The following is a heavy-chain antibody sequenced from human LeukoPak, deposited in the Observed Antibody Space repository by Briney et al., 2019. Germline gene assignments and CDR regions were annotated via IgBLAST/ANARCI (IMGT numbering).Heavy chain of an antibody. CDR1: GLPFINSW. Sequence: SGGSLRLSCAVSGLPFINSWMYWVRQAPGKGLEGVANINKDGGGISYVDSVKGRFIISRDNARNSLYLQMNSLRAEDTAVYYCASEGVGSSSSNFDYWGQGTLVTVSS. CDR2: INKDGGGI. V-gene: IGHV3-7*01. CDR3: ASEGVGSSSSNFDY. J-gene: IGHJ4*01. D-gene: IGHD6-6*01.